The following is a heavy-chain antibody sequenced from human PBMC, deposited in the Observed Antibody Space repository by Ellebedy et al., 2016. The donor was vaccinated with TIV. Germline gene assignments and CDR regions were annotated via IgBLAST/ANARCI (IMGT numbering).Heavy chain of an antibody. CDR1: GFTFSDHY. Sequence: ESLKISXAASGFTFSDHYMSWIRQPPGKRLEWIGEINHSGGANYNPSLKSRVTLSVDTSKNQFSLKVNSVTAADTAVYYCARGIVALQPLKYFDSWGQGTLVTVSS. CDR2: INHSGGA. V-gene: IGHV4-34*01. CDR3: ARGIVALQPLKYFDS. J-gene: IGHJ4*02. D-gene: IGHD2-21*01.